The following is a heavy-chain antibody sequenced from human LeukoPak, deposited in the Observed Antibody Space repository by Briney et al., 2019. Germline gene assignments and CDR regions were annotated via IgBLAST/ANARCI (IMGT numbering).Heavy chain of an antibody. D-gene: IGHD2-2*02. CDR1: GGSISSGGYY. CDR3: ARDQNIVVVPAAINYYYGMDV. CDR2: IYYSGST. V-gene: IGHV4-31*03. J-gene: IGHJ6*02. Sequence: SQTLSLTCTVSGGSISSGGYYWSWIRQHPGKGLEWIEYIYYSGSTYYNPSLKSRVTISVDTSKDQFSLKLSSVTAADTAVYYCARDQNIVVVPAAINYYYGMDVWGQGTTVTVSS.